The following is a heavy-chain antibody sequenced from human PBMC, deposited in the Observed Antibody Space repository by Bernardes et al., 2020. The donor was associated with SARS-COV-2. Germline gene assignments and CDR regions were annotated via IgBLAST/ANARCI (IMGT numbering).Heavy chain of an antibody. CDR3: ARGTYGNFFDL. Sequence: GGFLRLSSAASGFTLSLNYVAWLRQAPGRRLEWVSVIYSDGSPYYADSVRGRFTISRDNSKNTVYLQMNNLRAEDTAVFFCARGTYGNFFDLWGQGTLVTVSS. CDR1: GFTLSLNY. D-gene: IGHD4-17*01. V-gene: IGHV3-66*01. J-gene: IGHJ4*02. CDR2: IYSDGSP.